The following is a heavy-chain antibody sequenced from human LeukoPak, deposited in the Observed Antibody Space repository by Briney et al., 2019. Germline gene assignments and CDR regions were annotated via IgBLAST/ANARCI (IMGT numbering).Heavy chain of an antibody. V-gene: IGHV3-7*01. Sequence: PGGSLRLSCAASGFTFRSYWMSWVRQAPGKGLEWVANIKQDGTEKYYVDSVKGRFTISRDNAKNSLYLQMNSLRAEDTAVYYCARDGRGTYYYDSSGYPRPTSFDYWGQGTLVTVSS. D-gene: IGHD3-22*01. CDR2: IKQDGTEK. CDR1: GFTFRSYW. J-gene: IGHJ4*02. CDR3: ARDGRGTYYYDSSGYPRPTSFDY.